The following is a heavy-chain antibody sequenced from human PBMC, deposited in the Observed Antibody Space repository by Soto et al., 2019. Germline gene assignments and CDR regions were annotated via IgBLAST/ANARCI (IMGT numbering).Heavy chain of an antibody. Sequence: GGSLRLSCAASGFTFDDHAMHWVRQVPGKGLEWVSGISWNSARIGYADSVKGRFTISRDDAENSLHLQMNNLRVEDTALYYCAKGLGGSGTNWFDSWGQGTLVTVSS. CDR1: GFTFDDHA. CDR2: ISWNSARI. CDR3: AKGLGGSGTNWFDS. J-gene: IGHJ5*01. D-gene: IGHD3-10*01. V-gene: IGHV3-9*01.